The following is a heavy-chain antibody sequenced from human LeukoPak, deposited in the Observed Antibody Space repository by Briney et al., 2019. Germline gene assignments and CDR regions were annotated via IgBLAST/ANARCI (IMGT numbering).Heavy chain of an antibody. CDR2: IYYSGST. V-gene: IGHV4-59*08. CDR1: GGSISSYY. Sequence: SETLSLTCTVSGGSISSYYWSWIRQPPGKGLEWIGYIYYSGSTNYNPSLKSRVTISVDTSKNQFSLKLSSVTAADTAVYYCARHDWSRGWFDPWGQGTLVTVCS. D-gene: IGHD3-9*01. CDR3: ARHDWSRGWFDP. J-gene: IGHJ5*02.